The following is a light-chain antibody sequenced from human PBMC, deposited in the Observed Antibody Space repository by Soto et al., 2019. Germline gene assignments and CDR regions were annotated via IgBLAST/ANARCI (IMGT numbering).Light chain of an antibody. Sequence: QSALTQPPSLSGTPGQRVTSSCSGSNSNIGRYSVNWYQHFPGTAPKILIYSDDERPSGVPDRFSGSKSGTSASLAISGLQSEDEAEYYCAAWDDNLNGPLFGGVTPLTVL. J-gene: IGLJ7*01. CDR1: NSNIGRYS. CDR2: SDD. CDR3: AAWDDNLNGPL. V-gene: IGLV1-44*01.